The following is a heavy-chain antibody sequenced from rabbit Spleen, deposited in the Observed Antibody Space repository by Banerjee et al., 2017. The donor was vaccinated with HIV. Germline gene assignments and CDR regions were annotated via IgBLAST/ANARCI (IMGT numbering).Heavy chain of an antibody. J-gene: IGHJ6*01. CDR2: IDTGSSGFT. D-gene: IGHD1-1*01. CDR1: GVSFSGDSFSGDSY. Sequence: QSLEESGGDLVKPGASLTLTCTASGVSFSGDSFSGDSYMCWVRQAPGKGLEWIACIDTGSSGFTYFASWAKGRFTISKTSSTTVTLQMTSLTAADTATYFCARDTSSSFSSYGMDLWGPGTLVTVS. CDR3: ARDTSSSFSSYGMDL. V-gene: IGHV1S40*01.